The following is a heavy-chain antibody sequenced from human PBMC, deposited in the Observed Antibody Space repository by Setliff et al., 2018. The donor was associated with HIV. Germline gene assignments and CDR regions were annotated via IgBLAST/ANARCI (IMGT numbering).Heavy chain of an antibody. V-gene: IGHV4-34*01. CDR1: GGSLTNYY. J-gene: IGHJ6*03. CDR3: ASMVGSELANYYYYYMDV. CDR2: VTDDGSV. D-gene: IGHD2-15*01. Sequence: SETLSLTCAVYGGSLTNYYWSWFRQSPGKGLEWIGEVTDDGSVNYNPSLKSRVTISLVTSKAQFSLKLDSVTAADTAVYYCASMVGSELANYYYYYMDVWGKGTTVTVSS.